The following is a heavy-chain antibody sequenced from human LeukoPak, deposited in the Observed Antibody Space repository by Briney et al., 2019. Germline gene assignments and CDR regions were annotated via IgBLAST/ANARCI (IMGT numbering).Heavy chain of an antibody. J-gene: IGHJ2*01. CDR1: GVTLSSYA. V-gene: IGHV3-23*01. CDR3: GKERTVGASYWYFDL. CDR2: ISSSGSGGNT. Sequence: GGSLRLSCAASGVTLSSYAMSWARQAPGKGLEWVSGISSSGSGGNTYYADSVKGRFTISRDSSKNTLFLHLNTLRADDTAIYYCGKERTVGASYWYFDLWGRGTLVTVSS. D-gene: IGHD1-26*01.